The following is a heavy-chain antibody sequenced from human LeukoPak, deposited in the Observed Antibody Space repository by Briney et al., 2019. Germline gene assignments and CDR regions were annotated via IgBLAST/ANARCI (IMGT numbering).Heavy chain of an antibody. CDR1: GGSISSSSYY. Sequence: SETLSLTCTVSGGSISSSSYYWGWIRQPPGKGLEWIGSIYYSGSTYYNPSLESRVTISVDTSKNQFSLKLSSVTAADTAVYYCARQGFGELPGAWGQGTLVTVSS. CDR2: IYYSGST. J-gene: IGHJ5*02. V-gene: IGHV4-39*01. CDR3: ARQGFGELPGA. D-gene: IGHD3-10*01.